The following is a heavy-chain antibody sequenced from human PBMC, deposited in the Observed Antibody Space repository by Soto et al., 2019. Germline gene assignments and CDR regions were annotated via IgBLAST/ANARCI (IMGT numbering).Heavy chain of an antibody. CDR3: AKDPTSYDSSAQFDS. J-gene: IGHJ4*02. D-gene: IGHD3-22*01. CDR1: GFTFSSCA. Sequence: GGSLRLSCAASGFTFSSCAMGWVRQAPGKGLEWVSGISGGGGSTYHADSVKGRFTISRDNSKNTLYLQMNSLRAEDTAVYYCAKDPTSYDSSAQFDSWGQGTLVTVSS. V-gene: IGHV3-23*01. CDR2: ISGGGGST.